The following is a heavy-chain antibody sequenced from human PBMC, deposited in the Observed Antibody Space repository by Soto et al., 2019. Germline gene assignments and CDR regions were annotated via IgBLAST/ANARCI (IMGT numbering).Heavy chain of an antibody. CDR3: ARSMATIGGSWFDP. CDR1: GYTFTSYG. CDR2: ISSYNGDT. V-gene: IGHV1-18*04. Sequence: QVQLVQSGAEVKKPGASVKVSCKASGYTFTSYGISWVRQAPGQGLEWMGWISSYNGDTNYAQNLQGRVTMTTDTSTSTADMGLRSLRADDTAVYYCARSMATIGGSWFDPWGQGTLVTVSS. D-gene: IGHD5-12*01. J-gene: IGHJ5*02.